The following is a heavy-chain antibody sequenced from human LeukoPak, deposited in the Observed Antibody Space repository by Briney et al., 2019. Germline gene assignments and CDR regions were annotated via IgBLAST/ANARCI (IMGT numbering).Heavy chain of an antibody. Sequence: SETLSLTCSVSGGSISSYYWSWIRQPPGKGLEWIGYIYYSGSINYNPSLKSRVTISVDTSKNQLSLKLSSVTAADTAVYYCARGSASPAAIPFDFWGQGTMVTVSS. V-gene: IGHV4-59*12. CDR3: ARGSASPAAIPFDF. CDR2: IYYSGSI. CDR1: GGSISSYY. J-gene: IGHJ3*01. D-gene: IGHD2-2*02.